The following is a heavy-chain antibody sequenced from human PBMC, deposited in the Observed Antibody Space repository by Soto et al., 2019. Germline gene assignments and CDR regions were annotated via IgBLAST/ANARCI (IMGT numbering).Heavy chain of an antibody. CDR1: GYTFTSYG. CDR3: ARDRRRYCSSTSCYVGGTFDP. CDR2: ISAYNGNT. J-gene: IGHJ5*02. Sequence: GASVKVSCKASGYTFTSYGISWVRQAPGQGLEWMGWISAYNGNTNYAQKLQGRVTMTTDTSTSTAYMELRSLRSDDTAVYYCARDRRRYCSSTSCYVGGTFDPWGQGTLVTVS. D-gene: IGHD2-2*01. V-gene: IGHV1-18*01.